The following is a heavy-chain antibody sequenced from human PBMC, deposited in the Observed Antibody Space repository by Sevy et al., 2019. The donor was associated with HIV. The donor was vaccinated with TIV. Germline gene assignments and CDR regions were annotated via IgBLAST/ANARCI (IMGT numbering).Heavy chain of an antibody. CDR2: INPNSGGT. V-gene: IGHV1-2*02. J-gene: IGHJ5*02. CDR3: ARERVYCSGGSCKPGGWFDP. D-gene: IGHD2-15*01. Sequence: ASVKVSCKASGYTFTGYYMHWVRQATRQGLEWMGWINPNSGGTNYAQKFQGRVTMSRDTSISTAYMELSRLRSDDTAVYYSARERVYCSGGSCKPGGWFDPWGQGTLVTVSS. CDR1: GYTFTGYY.